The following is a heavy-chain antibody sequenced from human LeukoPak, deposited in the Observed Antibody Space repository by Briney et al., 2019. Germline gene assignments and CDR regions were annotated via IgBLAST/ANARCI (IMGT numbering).Heavy chain of an antibody. J-gene: IGHJ5*02. CDR3: AKVGQVAAIVPLGWFDP. D-gene: IGHD2-21*02. V-gene: IGHV3-23*01. CDR1: GFTFSSYA. Sequence: GGSLRLSCAASGFTFSSYAMSWVRQAPGKGLEWVSAISGSGGSTYYADSVKGRFTISRDNSKNTLYLQMNSLRAEDTAGYYCAKVGQVAAIVPLGWFDPWGQGTLVTVSS. CDR2: ISGSGGST.